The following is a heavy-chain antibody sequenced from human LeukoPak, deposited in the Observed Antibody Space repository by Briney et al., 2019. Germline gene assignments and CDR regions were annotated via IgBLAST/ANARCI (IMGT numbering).Heavy chain of an antibody. CDR3: ARDYGITIFGVAYYYGMDV. D-gene: IGHD3-3*01. V-gene: IGHV3-74*01. J-gene: IGHJ6*02. CDR1: GFTFTSYW. CDR2: INSDGSST. Sequence: GGSLRLSCAASGFTFTSYWMHWVRQAPGKGLVWVSRINSDGSSTTYADSVKGRFTISRDNAKDTLYLQMNSLRAEDTAVYYCARDYGITIFGVAYYYGMDVWGQGTTVTVSS.